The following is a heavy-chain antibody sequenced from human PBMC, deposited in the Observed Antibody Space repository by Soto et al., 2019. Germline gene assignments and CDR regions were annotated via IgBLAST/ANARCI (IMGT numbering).Heavy chain of an antibody. CDR2: IYSDGDT. CDR3: ARAKSAHGDYGFDN. D-gene: IGHD4-17*01. Sequence: GGSLRLSCTVSGFTFVSYDIHFFRHSAGKGLEWVSGIYSDGDTDYSVSARGRFTVSRDNVKNTLYLQMNSLRAGDTAVYYCARAKSAHGDYGFDNWGQGTLVTVSS. J-gene: IGHJ4*02. V-gene: IGHV3-13*01. CDR1: GFTFVSYD.